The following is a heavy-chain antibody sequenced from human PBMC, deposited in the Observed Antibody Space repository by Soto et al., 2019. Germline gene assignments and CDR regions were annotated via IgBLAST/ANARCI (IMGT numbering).Heavy chain of an antibody. CDR3: ARTYSSSWSDYYNYYYMDV. V-gene: IGHV4-39*01. Sequence: SETLSLTCTVSGGSISSSGDFWGWIRQTPGKGLEWIGIIHYSGTTYYNPPLQSRVSISVDTSKNQFSLKVSSVTAADTAVYYCARTYSSSWSDYYNYYYMDVCGKGTTVTVSS. CDR2: IHYSGTT. CDR1: GGSISSSGDF. J-gene: IGHJ6*03. D-gene: IGHD6-13*01.